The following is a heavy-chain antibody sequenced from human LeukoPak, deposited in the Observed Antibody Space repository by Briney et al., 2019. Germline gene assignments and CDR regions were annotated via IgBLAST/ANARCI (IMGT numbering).Heavy chain of an antibody. CDR2: ISGSGGRT. Sequence: GGSLRLSCAASGFTFSSYAMSWVRQAPGKGLEWVSGISGSGGRTYYADSVKGRFTISRDNSKNTLYLQMNSLRPEDTAVYYCAKGDPYGSGSYPVDYWGQGTLVTVSS. J-gene: IGHJ4*02. CDR3: AKGDPYGSGSYPVDY. CDR1: GFTFSSYA. V-gene: IGHV3-23*01. D-gene: IGHD3-10*01.